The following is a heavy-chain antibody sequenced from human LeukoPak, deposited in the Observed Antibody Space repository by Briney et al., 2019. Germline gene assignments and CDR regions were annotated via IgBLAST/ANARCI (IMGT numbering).Heavy chain of an antibody. J-gene: IGHJ4*02. CDR3: ARGGRLRYYFDY. V-gene: IGHV4-34*01. CDR2: INHSGST. Sequence: PSETLSLTCAVYGGSFSGYYWSWIRQPPGKGLEWIGEINHSGSTNYNPSLKSRVTISVDTSKNQFSLKLSSVTAADTAVYYCARGGRLRYYFDYWGQGTLVTVSS. CDR1: GGSFSGYY.